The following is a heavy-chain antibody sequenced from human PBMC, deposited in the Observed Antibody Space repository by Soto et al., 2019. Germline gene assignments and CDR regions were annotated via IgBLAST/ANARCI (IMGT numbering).Heavy chain of an antibody. V-gene: IGHV1-58*01. J-gene: IGHJ6*02. D-gene: IGHD3-3*01. CDR2: IVVGSGNT. CDR1: GFTFTNSA. Sequence: ASVKVSCKASGFTFTNSAVQWVRQARGQRLEWIGWIVVGSGNTNYAQNFHERVTITRDMSTSTAYMELSNLTSEDTAVYYCAAPPYDYWRGSTPMDVWGQGTTVTVSS. CDR3: AAPPYDYWRGSTPMDV.